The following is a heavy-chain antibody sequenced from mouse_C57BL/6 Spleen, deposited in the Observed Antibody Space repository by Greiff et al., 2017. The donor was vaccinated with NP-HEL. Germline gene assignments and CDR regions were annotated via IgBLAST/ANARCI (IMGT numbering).Heavy chain of an antibody. J-gene: IGHJ2*01. V-gene: IGHV1-9*01. CDR1: GYTFTGYW. CDR2: ILPGSGST. CDR3: ARYGSSYYFDY. Sequence: QVQLKQSGAELMKPGASVKLSCKATGYTFTGYWIEWVKQRPGHGLEWIGEILPGSGSTNYNEKFKGKVTFTADTSSNTAYMQLSSLTTEDSAIKSLARYGSSYYFDYWGQGTTLTVSS. D-gene: IGHD1-1*01.